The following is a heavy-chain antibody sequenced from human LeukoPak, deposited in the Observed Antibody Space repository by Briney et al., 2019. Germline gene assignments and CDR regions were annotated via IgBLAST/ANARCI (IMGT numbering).Heavy chain of an antibody. J-gene: IGHJ3*02. D-gene: IGHD3-22*01. CDR2: IYPGDSDT. CDR3: AITPYYYDSSGYSDAFDI. V-gene: IGHV5-51*01. Sequence: GESLKISCEGSGYRFSSYWIGWVRQMPGKGLEWMGIIYPGDSDTRYSPSFQGQVTISADKSISTAYLQWSSLKASDTAMYYCAITPYYYDSSGYSDAFDIWGQETMVTVSS. CDR1: GYRFSSYW.